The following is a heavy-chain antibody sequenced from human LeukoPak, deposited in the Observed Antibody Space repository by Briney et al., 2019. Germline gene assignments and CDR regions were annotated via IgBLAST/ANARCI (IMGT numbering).Heavy chain of an antibody. CDR3: ARIHYSNYEDRSSEYYYYYMDV. V-gene: IGHV1-69*06. D-gene: IGHD4-11*01. CDR1: GYTFTGYY. J-gene: IGHJ6*03. Sequence: GASVKVSCKASGYTFTGYYMHWVRQAPGQGLEWMGGIIPIFGTANYAQKFQGRVTITADKSTSTAYMELSSLRSEDTAVYYCARIHYSNYEDRSSEYYYYYMDVWGKGTTVTVSS. CDR2: IIPIFGTA.